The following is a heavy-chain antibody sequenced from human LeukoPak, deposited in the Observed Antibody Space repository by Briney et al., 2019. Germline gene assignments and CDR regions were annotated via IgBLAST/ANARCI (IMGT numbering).Heavy chain of an antibody. CDR3: ARGIGLFDY. CDR2: ISYDGSNK. CDR1: GFTFSSYG. V-gene: IGHV3-30*03. D-gene: IGHD3/OR15-3a*01. Sequence: GGSLRLSCAASGFTFSSYGMHWVRQAPGKGLEWVAVISYDGSNKYYADSVKGRFTISRDNSKNTLYLQMNSLRAEDTAVYYCARGIGLFDYWGQGTLVTVSS. J-gene: IGHJ4*02.